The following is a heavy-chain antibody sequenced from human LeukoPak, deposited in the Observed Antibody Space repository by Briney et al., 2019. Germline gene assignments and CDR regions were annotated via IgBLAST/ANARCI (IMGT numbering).Heavy chain of an antibody. D-gene: IGHD3-3*01. V-gene: IGHV3-30*18. Sequence: GSLRLSCAASGFTFSSYGMHWVRQAPGKGLEWVAVISYDGSNKYYADSVKGRFTISRDNSKNTLYLQMNSLRAEDTAVYYCAKMDRPHAYYDFWSGYPGDYWGQGTLVTVSS. CDR2: ISYDGSNK. CDR3: AKMDRPHAYYDFWSGYPGDY. J-gene: IGHJ4*02. CDR1: GFTFSSYG.